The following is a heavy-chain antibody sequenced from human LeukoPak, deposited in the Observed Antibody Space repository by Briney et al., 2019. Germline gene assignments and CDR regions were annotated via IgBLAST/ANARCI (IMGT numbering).Heavy chain of an antibody. J-gene: IGHJ3*02. CDR1: SGSISSSPYY. CDR2: INHSGST. V-gene: IGHV4-39*07. CDR3: ARAKTGTTMGLDAFDI. D-gene: IGHD4-17*01. Sequence: PSETLSLTCTVSSGSISSSPYYWSWIRQPPGKGLEWIGEINHSGSTNYNPSLKSRVTISVDTSKNQFSLKLSSVTAADTAVYYCARAKTGTTMGLDAFDIWGQGTMVTVSS.